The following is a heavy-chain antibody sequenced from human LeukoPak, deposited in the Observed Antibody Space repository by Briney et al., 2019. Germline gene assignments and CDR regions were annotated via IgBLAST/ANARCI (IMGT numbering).Heavy chain of an antibody. Sequence: GGSLRLSCAASGFTFDDCGMSWVRQAPGKGLEWVSGINWNGGSTGYADSEKGRFTISRDNAKNSLYLQMNSLRAEDTALYYCAREPDGYSSSWYGSAFDIWGQGTMVTVSS. J-gene: IGHJ3*02. D-gene: IGHD6-13*01. V-gene: IGHV3-20*04. CDR3: AREPDGYSSSWYGSAFDI. CDR2: INWNGGST. CDR1: GFTFDDCG.